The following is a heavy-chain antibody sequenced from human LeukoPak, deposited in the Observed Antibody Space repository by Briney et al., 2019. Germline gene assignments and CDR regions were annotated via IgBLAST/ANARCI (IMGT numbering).Heavy chain of an antibody. D-gene: IGHD3-16*02. CDR1: GDSASSGNYY. V-gene: IGHV4-61*01. CDR2: IYYSGST. CDR3: ARDAKNDYVWGSYL. Sequence: SETLSLTCTVSGDSASSGNYYWSWIRQPPGKGLEWIGYIYYSGSTKYNPSLKSRVTISVDTSKNQFSLKLSSVTAADTAVYYCARDAKNDYVWGSYLWGQGTLVTVSS. J-gene: IGHJ4*02.